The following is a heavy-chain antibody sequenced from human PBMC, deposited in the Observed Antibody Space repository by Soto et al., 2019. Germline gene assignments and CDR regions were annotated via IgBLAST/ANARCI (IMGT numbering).Heavy chain of an antibody. Sequence: QVQLVQSGTEVKKPGASVKVSCKASGYTFSNFGLSWVRQAPGQGLEWMGWISPSNGQTIYAQNFHGRVTMTTDTSTATAHMELRSLISDDTAVYYCARVIMIFWVANLGSYFDYWGQGTRVTVSA. CDR1: GYTFSNFG. CDR3: ARVIMIFWVANLGSYFDY. CDR2: ISPSNGQT. V-gene: IGHV1-18*01. D-gene: IGHD3-3*01. J-gene: IGHJ4*02.